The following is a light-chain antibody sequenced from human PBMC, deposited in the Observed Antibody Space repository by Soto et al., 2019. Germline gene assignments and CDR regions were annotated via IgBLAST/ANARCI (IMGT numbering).Light chain of an antibody. V-gene: IGKV3-15*01. J-gene: IGKJ1*01. CDR2: GAS. CDR1: QSVSSN. CDR3: QQYDNWPRT. Sequence: IGMEESPATVSVSPGERATLSCRASQSVSSNLAWYQQRPGQAPRLVIYGASTRAADFPARFSGSGSGTDNTLIISSLQSDHFAVYFCQQYDNWPRTFGQGTKVDIK.